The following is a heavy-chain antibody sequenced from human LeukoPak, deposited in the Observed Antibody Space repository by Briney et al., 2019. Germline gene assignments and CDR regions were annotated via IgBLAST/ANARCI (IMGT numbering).Heavy chain of an antibody. J-gene: IGHJ4*02. CDR1: GGSISSYY. Sequence: SETLSLTCTVSGGSISSYYWSWIRQPPGKGLEWIGYIYYSGSTNYNPSLKSRVTISVDTSKNQFSLKLSSVTAADTAVYYCARDGRFGELFNYWGQGTLVTVSS. CDR3: ARDGRFGELFNY. V-gene: IGHV4-59*01. D-gene: IGHD3-10*01. CDR2: IYYSGST.